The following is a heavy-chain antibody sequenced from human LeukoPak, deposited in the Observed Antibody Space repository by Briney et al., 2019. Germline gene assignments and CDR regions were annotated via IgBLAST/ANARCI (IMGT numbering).Heavy chain of an antibody. CDR3: ARDRSGYQLLTIYPPYYGMDV. D-gene: IGHD2-2*01. CDR1: GGSISSGGYY. V-gene: IGHV4-31*11. CDR2: IYYSGST. J-gene: IGHJ6*04. Sequence: SQTLSLTCAVSGGSISSGGYYRSWIRQHPGKGLEWIGYIYYSGSTYYNPSLESRVTISVDTSKNQFSLKLSSVTAADTAVYYCARDRSGYQLLTIYPPYYGMDVWGKGTTVTVSS.